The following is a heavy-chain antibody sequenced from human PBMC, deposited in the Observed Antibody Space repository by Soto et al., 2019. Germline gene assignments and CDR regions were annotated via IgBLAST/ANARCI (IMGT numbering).Heavy chain of an antibody. CDR3: ARDIVATIRSNWFDP. J-gene: IGHJ5*02. D-gene: IGHD5-12*01. Sequence: ASVKVSCKASGYTFTGYYMHWVRQAPGQGLEWMGIINPSGGSTSYAQKFQGRVTMTRDTSTSTVYMELSSLRSEDTAVYYCARDIVATIRSNWFDPWGQGTLVTVS. V-gene: IGHV1-46*01. CDR2: INPSGGST. CDR1: GYTFTGYY.